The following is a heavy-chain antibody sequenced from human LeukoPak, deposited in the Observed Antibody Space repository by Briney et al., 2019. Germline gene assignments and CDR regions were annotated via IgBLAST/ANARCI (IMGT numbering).Heavy chain of an antibody. D-gene: IGHD2-2*01. CDR3: AKAHCSSTSCYLFSEGLVP. CDR2: ISGGGNSK. CDR1: GFTFDDHA. J-gene: IGHJ5*02. Sequence: PGGSLRLSCAASGFTFDDHAMNWVRQTPGKGLEWVSLISGGGNSKYYADSVKGRFTISRDSSKNYLYLQMNSLRTEDTALYYCAKAHCSSTSCYLFSEGLVPWRQGTLVPVSS. V-gene: IGHV3-43*02.